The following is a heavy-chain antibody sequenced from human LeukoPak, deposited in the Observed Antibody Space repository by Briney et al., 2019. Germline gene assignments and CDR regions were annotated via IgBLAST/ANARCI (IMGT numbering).Heavy chain of an antibody. CDR2: IYDSGRT. D-gene: IGHD6-13*01. V-gene: IGHV4-30-2*01. CDR1: GGFISSGGYS. CDR3: ARGSIAAADY. Sequence: SQTLSLTCAVSGGFISSGGYSWSWIRQPPGKGLEWIGYIYDSGRTYYNPSLKSRLSISVDRSKNQFSLKLSSVTAADTAVYYCARGSIAAADYWGQGTLVTVSS. J-gene: IGHJ4*02.